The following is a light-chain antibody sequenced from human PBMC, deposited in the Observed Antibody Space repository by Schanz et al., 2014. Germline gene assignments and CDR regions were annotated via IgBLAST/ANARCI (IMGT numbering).Light chain of an antibody. CDR3: SSYTSSSTLI. V-gene: IGLV2-14*02. Sequence: QSALTQPASVSGSPGQSITISCTGTSNDIGSYILVSWYQQHPGKAPKLIIYEGTRRPSGVSNRFSASKSGTTASLTISGLQTEDEADYYCSSYTSSSTLIFGGGTKLTVL. J-gene: IGLJ2*01. CDR2: EGT. CDR1: SNDIGSYIL.